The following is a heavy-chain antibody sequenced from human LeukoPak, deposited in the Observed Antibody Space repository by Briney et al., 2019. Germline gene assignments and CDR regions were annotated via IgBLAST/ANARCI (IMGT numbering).Heavy chain of an antibody. D-gene: IGHD3-9*01. CDR3: ANGPHYNILTGFYKVRSHLDY. V-gene: IGHV3-30*02. CDR1: GFPFTNAW. CDR2: IRTDGNDK. J-gene: IGHJ4*02. Sequence: GGSLRLSCAASGFPFTNAWMSWVRQAPGKGLEWLTFIRTDGNDKYYADSVKGRFTISRDNSKNTLYLQMNSLRAEDTAMYYCANGPHYNILTGFYKVRSHLDYWGQGTLVTVSS.